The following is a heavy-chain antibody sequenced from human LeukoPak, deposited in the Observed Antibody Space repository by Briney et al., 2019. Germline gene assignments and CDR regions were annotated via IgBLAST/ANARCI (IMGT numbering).Heavy chain of an antibody. CDR1: GGSISSYY. V-gene: IGHV4-59*01. Sequence: SETLSLTCTVSGGSISSYYWSWIRQPPGKGLEWIGYIYYSGSTNYSPSLQSRVTISVDTSRNQFSLRLSSVTAADTAMYYCARSGTKTNGFDYWGQGTLVTVSS. CDR3: ARSGTKTNGFDY. CDR2: IYYSGST. J-gene: IGHJ4*02. D-gene: IGHD2-8*01.